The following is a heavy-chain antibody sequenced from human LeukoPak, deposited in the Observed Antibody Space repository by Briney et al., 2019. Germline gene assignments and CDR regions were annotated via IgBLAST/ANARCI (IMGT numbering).Heavy chain of an antibody. CDR2: IYHSGST. CDR3: AIIYYDSSGYKSGREHFDY. V-gene: IGHV4-4*02. J-gene: IGHJ4*02. CDR1: GGSISSSNW. Sequence: PSETLSLTCAVSGGSISSSNWWSWVRQPPGKGLEWIGEIYHSGSTNYNPSLKSRVTISVDKSKNQFSLKLSSVTAADTAVYYCAIIYYDSSGYKSGREHFDYWGQGTLVTVSS. D-gene: IGHD3-22*01.